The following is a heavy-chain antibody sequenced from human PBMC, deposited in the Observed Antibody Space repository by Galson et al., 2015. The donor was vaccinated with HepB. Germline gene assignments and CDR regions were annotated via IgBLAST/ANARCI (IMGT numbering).Heavy chain of an antibody. J-gene: IGHJ4*02. D-gene: IGHD6-19*01. CDR2: ISSAGTYI. V-gene: IGHV3-21*06. CDR1: GFSFSSYT. Sequence: SLRLSCAASGFSFSSYTLNWVRQAPGKGLEWVSAISSAGTYIDYRDSVKGRFTIPRDNAKNSLYLQMNNMRAEDTAVYFCARCLDEYSSGWYFGYWGQGALVSVSS. CDR3: ARCLDEYSSGWYFGY.